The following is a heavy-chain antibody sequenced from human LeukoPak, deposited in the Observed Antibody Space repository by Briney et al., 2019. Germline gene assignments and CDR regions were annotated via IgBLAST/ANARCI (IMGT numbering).Heavy chain of an antibody. J-gene: IGHJ5*02. CDR3: ANYDFWSGSRGFDP. CDR2: IYSGGST. Sequence: GGSLRLSCAASGFSFSSYSMSWVRQAPGKGLEWVSVIYSGGSTYYADSVKGRFTISRDNSKNTLYLQMNSLRPEDTAVYYCANYDFWSGSRGFDPWGQGTLVTVSS. CDR1: GFSFSSYS. D-gene: IGHD3-3*01. V-gene: IGHV3-66*02.